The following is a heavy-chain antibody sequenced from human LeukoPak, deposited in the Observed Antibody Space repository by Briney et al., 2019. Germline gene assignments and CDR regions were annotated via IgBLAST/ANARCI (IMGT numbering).Heavy chain of an antibody. Sequence: GGSLRLSCATSGFTFSSYWMHWVRQAPGKGLVWVSRINVDGSSTAYADSVKGRFTVSRDNSKNTLYLQMNSLRAEDTAVYYCARGGYARPCDYWGQGTLVTVSS. J-gene: IGHJ4*02. D-gene: IGHD2-15*01. CDR3: ARGGYARPCDY. V-gene: IGHV3-74*01. CDR2: INVDGSST. CDR1: GFTFSSYW.